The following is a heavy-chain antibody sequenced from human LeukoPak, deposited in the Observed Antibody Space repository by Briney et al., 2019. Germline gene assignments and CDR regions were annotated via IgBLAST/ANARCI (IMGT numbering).Heavy chain of an antibody. J-gene: IGHJ4*01. CDR3: ARHRDYYDT. Sequence: SETLSLTCTVSGASINNNFWTWIRQPQGKGLEWIGYIYSSGSAKYNPSLKSRVIISGDTSKNQISLNLTSVTAADTAVYFCARHRDYYDTWGHGTLVTVSS. D-gene: IGHD3-22*01. V-gene: IGHV4-59*08. CDR1: GASINNNF. CDR2: IYSSGSA.